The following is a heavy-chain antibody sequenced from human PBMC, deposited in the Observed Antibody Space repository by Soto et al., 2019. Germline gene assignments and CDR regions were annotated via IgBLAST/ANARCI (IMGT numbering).Heavy chain of an antibody. CDR3: ARADFWSGYFDY. CDR2: IYWNDDK. Sequence: GLDLEWLALIYWNDDKRYSPSLKSRLTITKDTSKNQVVLTMTNMDPVDTATYYCARADFWSGYFDYWGQGTLVTVSS. V-gene: IGHV2-5*01. D-gene: IGHD3-3*01. J-gene: IGHJ4*02.